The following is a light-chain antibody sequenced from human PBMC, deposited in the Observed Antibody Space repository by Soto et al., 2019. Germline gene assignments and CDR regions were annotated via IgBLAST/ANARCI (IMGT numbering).Light chain of an antibody. CDR1: SSDIGSNS. V-gene: IGLV1-44*01. CDR2: AND. J-gene: IGLJ3*02. CDR3: ATWSDSLKGWV. Sequence: QSVLTHPPSASRTPGQRVTIPCSGSSSDIGSNSVNWYQQLPGAAPRLLIYANDHRPSGVPDRFSASKSGTSASLAISGVRSEDEAFYYCATWSDSLKGWVFGGGTKLTVL.